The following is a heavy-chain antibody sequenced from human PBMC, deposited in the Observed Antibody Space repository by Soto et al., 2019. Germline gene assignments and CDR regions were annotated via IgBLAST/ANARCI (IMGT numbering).Heavy chain of an antibody. CDR2: TYHRGCT. CDR1: GVSISSYF. V-gene: IGHV4-59*01. CDR3: ARIGGYHGPLDY. Sequence: PSETLSLTCSVSGVSISSYFWSWIRQAPGRGLEWIGYTYHRGCTNYSPSLRSRVAISLDTSENQFSLKVNSVTAADTAVYYCARIGGYHGPLDYWGQGTPVTVSS. J-gene: IGHJ4*02. D-gene: IGHD6-25*01.